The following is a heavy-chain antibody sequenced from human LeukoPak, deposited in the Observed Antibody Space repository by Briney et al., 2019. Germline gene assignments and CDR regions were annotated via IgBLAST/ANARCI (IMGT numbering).Heavy chain of an antibody. Sequence: GRSLTLSCAASGFTFSSYAMHWVRQAPGKGLEWVAVISYDGSNKYYADSVKGRFTISRDNSKNTLYLQMNSLRAEDTAVYYCARDWVYSGSYGGVGYFDYWGQGTLVIVSA. V-gene: IGHV3-30-3*01. CDR2: ISYDGSNK. D-gene: IGHD1-26*01. CDR3: ARDWVYSGSYGGVGYFDY. J-gene: IGHJ4*02. CDR1: GFTFSSYA.